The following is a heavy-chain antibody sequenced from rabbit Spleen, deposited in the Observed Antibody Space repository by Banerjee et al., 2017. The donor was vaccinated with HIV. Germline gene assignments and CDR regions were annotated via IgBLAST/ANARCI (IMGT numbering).Heavy chain of an antibody. CDR2: INTATAKA. J-gene: IGHJ6*01. CDR3: ARDAASSFSSYGMDL. Sequence: EQLEESGGGLVKPEGSLTLTCKASGVSLNDKDVMCWVRQAPGKGLEWIACINTATAKAVYATWAKGRFTISTTSSTTVTLQMTSLTAADTATYFCARDAASSFSSYGMDLWGPGTLVTVS. V-gene: IGHV1S45*01. CDR1: GVSLNDKDV. D-gene: IGHD8-1*01.